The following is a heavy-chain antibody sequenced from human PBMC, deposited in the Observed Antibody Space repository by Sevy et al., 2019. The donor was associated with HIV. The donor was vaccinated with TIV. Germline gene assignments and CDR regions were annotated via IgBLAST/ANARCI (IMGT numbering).Heavy chain of an antibody. CDR1: GFTVSSNY. CDR2: IYSDDST. V-gene: IGHV3-53*01. J-gene: IGHJ4*02. Sequence: GGSLRLSCAASGFTVSSNYMSWVRQAPGKGLEWVSVIYSDDSTYYADSVKGRFTISRDNSKNTLYLQMNSLRAEDTAVYYCATGIAAAGRSFDYWGQGTLVTVSS. D-gene: IGHD6-13*01. CDR3: ATGIAAAGRSFDY.